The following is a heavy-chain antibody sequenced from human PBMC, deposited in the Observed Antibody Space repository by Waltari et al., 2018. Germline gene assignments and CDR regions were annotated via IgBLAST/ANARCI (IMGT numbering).Heavy chain of an antibody. CDR2: IYYSGST. D-gene: IGHD3-3*01. J-gene: IGHJ6*02. CDR1: GGSISSHY. V-gene: IGHV4-59*11. CDR3: ARGLEWLHYGMDV. Sequence: QVQLQESGPGLVKPSETLSLTCTVSGGSISSHYWSWIRQPPGKGLEWIGYIYYSGSTNYNPSLKSRVTISVDTSKNQFSLKLSSVTAADTAVYYCARGLEWLHYGMDVWGQGTTVTVSS.